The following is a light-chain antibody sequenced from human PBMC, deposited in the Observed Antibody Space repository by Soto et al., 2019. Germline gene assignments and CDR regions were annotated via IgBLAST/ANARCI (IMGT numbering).Light chain of an antibody. CDR2: KAS. CDR3: QQTKTYSPYT. CDR1: ESISRW. J-gene: IGKJ2*01. Sequence: DIRMTQSPSTLSASLGDRVTITCRSSESISRWLAWYRQRPGEAPKLLIYKASTLQSGVPSRFSGSGSGTDFTLTISSLQPDDFATYYCQQTKTYSPYTFGQGTRLEIK. V-gene: IGKV1-5*03.